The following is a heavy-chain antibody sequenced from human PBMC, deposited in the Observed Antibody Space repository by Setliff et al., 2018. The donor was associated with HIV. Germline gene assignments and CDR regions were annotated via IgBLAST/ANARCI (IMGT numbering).Heavy chain of an antibody. Sequence: PSETLSLTCSVSGGSISSPYWSWIRQPPGKGLEWIGSIHYSGTTNYNPSLESRLTISIDTSKTQFSLKLSSLTAADTAVYYCARGRTGHDYWGQGTQVTVSS. CDR1: GGSISSPY. CDR2: IHYSGTT. V-gene: IGHV4-59*11. J-gene: IGHJ4*02. CDR3: ARGRTGHDY.